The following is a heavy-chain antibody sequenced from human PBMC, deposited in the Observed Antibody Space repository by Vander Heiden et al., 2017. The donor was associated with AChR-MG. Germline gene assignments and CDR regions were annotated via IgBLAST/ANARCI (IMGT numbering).Heavy chain of an antibody. Sequence: EVQLVESGGGLVQPGGSLRLSCAASGFTVSSNYMSWVRQAPGKGLEWVSVIYSGGSTYYADSVKGRFTISRDNSKNTLYLQMNSLRAEDTAVYYCARVFNSPNSSGWYGSEGGAYYFDYWGQGTLVTVSS. CDR3: ARVFNSPNSSGWYGSEGGAYYFDY. CDR2: IYSGGST. J-gene: IGHJ4*02. V-gene: IGHV3-66*01. D-gene: IGHD6-19*01. CDR1: GFTVSSNY.